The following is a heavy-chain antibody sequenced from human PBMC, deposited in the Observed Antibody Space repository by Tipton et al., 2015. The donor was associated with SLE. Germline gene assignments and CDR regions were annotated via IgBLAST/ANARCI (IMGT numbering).Heavy chain of an antibody. V-gene: IGHV4-59*12. CDR1: GGSISSYY. CDR2: IYYSGST. D-gene: IGHD5-24*01. CDR3: ARTQLAVSDY. Sequence: TLSLTCTVSGGSISSYYWSWIRQPPGKGLEWIGYIYYSGSTNYNPSLKSRVTISVDTSKNQFSLKLSSVTAADTAVYYCARTQLAVSDYWGQGTLVTVSS. J-gene: IGHJ4*02.